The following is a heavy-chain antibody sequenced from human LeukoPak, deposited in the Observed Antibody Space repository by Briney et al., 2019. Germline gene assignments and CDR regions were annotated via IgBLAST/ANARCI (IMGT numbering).Heavy chain of an antibody. Sequence: PSATLSLTCTVSGGSISSSSYYWGWIRQPPGEGLARIRSIYYTGSTYYSPSLKSRVTISADTSKNEFSLKLSSVTAADTAVYYCTSEISSASNYWGQGTLVTVSS. V-gene: IGHV4-39*01. CDR2: IYYTGST. D-gene: IGHD6-6*01. CDR3: TSEISSASNY. CDR1: GGSISSSSYY. J-gene: IGHJ4*02.